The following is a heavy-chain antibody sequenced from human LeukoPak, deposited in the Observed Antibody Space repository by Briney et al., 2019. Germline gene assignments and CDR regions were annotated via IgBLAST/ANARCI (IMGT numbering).Heavy chain of an antibody. D-gene: IGHD4-23*01. J-gene: IGHJ3*02. CDR1: GASIDSYY. CDR3: ASLTTMVTPETFDI. Sequence: SETLSLTCTVSGASIDSYYWSRIRQPPGKGLEWIGYIYYTGATNYNPSLKSRVTISLDMSKNHFSLRLSSVTAVDTAIYYCASLTTMVTPETFDIWGQGTMVTVSS. CDR2: IYYTGAT. V-gene: IGHV4-59*01.